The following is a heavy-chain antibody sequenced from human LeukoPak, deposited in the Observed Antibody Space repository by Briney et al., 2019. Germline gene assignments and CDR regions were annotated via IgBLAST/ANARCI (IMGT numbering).Heavy chain of an antibody. CDR1: GYTFTSYD. CDR2: MNPNSGNT. V-gene: IGHV1-8*01. J-gene: IGHJ3*02. CDR3: ARADKWVAAAEYAFDI. D-gene: IGHD6-13*01. Sequence: ASVKVSCKASGYTFTSYDINWMRQATGQGLEWMGWMNPNSGNTGYAQKFQGRVTMTRNTSISTAYMELSSLRSEDTAVYYCARADKWVAAAEYAFDIWGQGTMVTVSS.